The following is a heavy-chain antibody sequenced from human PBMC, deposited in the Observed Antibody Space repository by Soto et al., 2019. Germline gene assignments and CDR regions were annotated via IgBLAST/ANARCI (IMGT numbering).Heavy chain of an antibody. CDR1: GFTFSSYA. CDR3: AKGGWRIVGATDAQSRKGIDY. CDR2: ISGSGGST. J-gene: IGHJ4*02. D-gene: IGHD1-26*01. V-gene: IGHV3-23*01. Sequence: GVLRLSCAASGFTFSSYAMSWVRQAPGKGLEWVSAISGSGGSTYYADSVKGRFTISRDNSKNTLYLQMNSLRAEDTAVYYCAKGGWRIVGATDAQSRKGIDYWGQGTLVTVSS.